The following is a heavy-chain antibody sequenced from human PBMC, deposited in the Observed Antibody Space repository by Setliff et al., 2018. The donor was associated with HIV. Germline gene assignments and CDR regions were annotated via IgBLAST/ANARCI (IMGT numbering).Heavy chain of an antibody. Sequence: GESLKISCEGSGYSFTNDWIAWVRQMPGKGLEWMGFIYPGDSDTRYSPSFQGQVTISADKSISTAYLQWSSLKASDTAMYYCARLGGICSGGSCTALAYTMDVWGQGTTVTVSS. V-gene: IGHV5-51*01. D-gene: IGHD2-15*01. CDR3: ARLGGICSGGSCTALAYTMDV. CDR2: IYPGDSDT. J-gene: IGHJ6*02. CDR1: GYSFTNDW.